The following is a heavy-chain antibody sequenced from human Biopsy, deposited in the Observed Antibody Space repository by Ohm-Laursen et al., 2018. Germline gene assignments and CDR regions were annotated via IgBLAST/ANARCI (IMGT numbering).Heavy chain of an antibody. CDR3: ARGIGSMVRGVIINVNNWFDP. Sequence: SETLSLTCNVSGDSISIYYWSWIRQPPEKGLEWIGNFYYSGSTNYNPSLKSRITMSLDRSKSQVSLRMNSVTAADTAVYYCARGIGSMVRGVIINVNNWFDPWGQGTLVTVSS. V-gene: IGHV4-59*01. D-gene: IGHD3-10*01. CDR2: FYYSGST. CDR1: GDSISIYY. J-gene: IGHJ5*02.